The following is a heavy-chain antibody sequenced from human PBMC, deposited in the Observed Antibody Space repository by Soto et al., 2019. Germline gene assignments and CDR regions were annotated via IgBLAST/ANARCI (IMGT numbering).Heavy chain of an antibody. Sequence: SETLSLTCTVSGGSISSYYWSWIRQPPGKGLEWIGYIYYSGSTNYNPSLKSRVTISVDTSKNQFSLKLSSVTAADTAVYYCARDRSLNDAFDIWGQGTMVTVSS. CDR2: IYYSGST. CDR1: GGSISSYY. J-gene: IGHJ3*02. CDR3: ARDRSLNDAFDI. V-gene: IGHV4-59*01.